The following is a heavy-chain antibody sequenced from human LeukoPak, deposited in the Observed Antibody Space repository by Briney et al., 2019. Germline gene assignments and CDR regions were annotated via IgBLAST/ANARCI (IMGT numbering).Heavy chain of an antibody. J-gene: IGHJ3*02. V-gene: IGHV3-7*03. D-gene: IGHD3-9*01. CDR2: IKQDGSKT. Sequence: GGSLRLSCAASGFTFNNYWMSWVRQAPGKGLEWVANIKQDGSKTYYVDSVKGRFTISRDNAKNSLYLQMNSLRAEDTAVYYCARGGDYDILTGYSKAFDIWGQGTMVTVSS. CDR3: ARGGDYDILTGYSKAFDI. CDR1: GFTFNNYW.